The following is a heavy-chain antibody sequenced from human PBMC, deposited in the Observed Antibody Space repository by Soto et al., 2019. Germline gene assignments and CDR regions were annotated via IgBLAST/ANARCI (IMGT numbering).Heavy chain of an antibody. Sequence: GGSLRLSCAASGFTVSSNYMSWVRQAPGKGLEWVSVIYSGGSTYYADSVKGRFTISRDNSKNTRYLQMNSLRAEDTAVYYCASQDYYDFWSGYPGDAFDIWGQGTMVTVSS. V-gene: IGHV3-66*04. CDR1: GFTVSSNY. CDR2: IYSGGST. CDR3: ASQDYYDFWSGYPGDAFDI. D-gene: IGHD3-3*01. J-gene: IGHJ3*02.